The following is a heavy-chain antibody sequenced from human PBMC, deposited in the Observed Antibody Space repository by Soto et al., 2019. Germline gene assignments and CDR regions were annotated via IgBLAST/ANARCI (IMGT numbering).Heavy chain of an antibody. J-gene: IGHJ4*02. CDR2: ISAYNGNT. V-gene: IGHV1-18*01. D-gene: IGHD1-7*01. CDR3: ARDGSIWNYYFDC. Sequence: QVQLVQSGAEVKKPGASVKVSCKASGYTFTSYGISWVRQAPGQGLEWMGWISAYNGNTNYAQKVQGRVTMTTDTSRSTAYMEPRSLRSAATAVYYCARDGSIWNYYFDCWGQGTLVTVSS. CDR1: GYTFTSYG.